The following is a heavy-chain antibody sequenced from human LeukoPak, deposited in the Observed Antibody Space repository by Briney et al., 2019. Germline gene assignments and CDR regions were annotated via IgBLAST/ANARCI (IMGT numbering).Heavy chain of an antibody. CDR1: GFTFSSYS. CDR2: ISSSSDYM. CDR3: ARRAYYFDY. V-gene: IGHV3-21*01. Sequence: GGSLRLSCAASGFTFSSYSETWVRQAPGKGLEWVSSISSSSDYMYHADSVKGRFTISRDNAKNSLYLQMNSLRAEDTAVYYCARRAYYFDYWGQGTLVTVSS. J-gene: IGHJ4*02.